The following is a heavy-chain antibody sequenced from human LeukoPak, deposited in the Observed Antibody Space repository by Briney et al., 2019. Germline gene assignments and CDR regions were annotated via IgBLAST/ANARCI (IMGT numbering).Heavy chain of an antibody. J-gene: IGHJ4*02. CDR2: ISSSSSYI. Sequence: GGSLRLSCAASGFTFSSYGMHWVRQAPGKGLEWVSSISSSSSYIYYADSVKGRFTISRDNAKNSLYLQMNSLRAEDTAVYYCARDLLAVAGSYWGQGTLVTVSS. V-gene: IGHV3-21*01. CDR3: ARDLLAVAGSY. D-gene: IGHD6-19*01. CDR1: GFTFSSYG.